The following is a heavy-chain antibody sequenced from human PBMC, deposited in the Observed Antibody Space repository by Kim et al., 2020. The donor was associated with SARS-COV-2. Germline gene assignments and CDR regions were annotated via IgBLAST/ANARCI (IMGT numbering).Heavy chain of an antibody. CDR1: GFTFSDYD. J-gene: IGHJ4*02. V-gene: IGHV3-11*01. CDR2: ISSSSSTI. Sequence: GGSLRLSCAASGFTFSDYDMSWLRQAPGKGLEWISCISSSSSTIGYPDSVKGRFTISRDNAKNSLYLQMNSLRAEDTAVYYCATDISRAYFDYWAQGSL. CDR3: ATDISRAYFDY.